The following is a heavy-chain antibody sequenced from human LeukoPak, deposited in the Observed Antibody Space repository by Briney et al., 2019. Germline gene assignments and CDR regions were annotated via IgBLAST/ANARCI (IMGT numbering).Heavy chain of an antibody. CDR2: ISGSGGST. CDR1: GFTFSSYA. Sequence: GGSLRLSCAASGFTFSSYAMSWVRQAPGKGLEWVSAISGSGGSTYYADSVKGRFTISRDNSKNTLYPQMNSLRAEDTAVYYCAKHDYGGNWADAFDIWGQGTMVTVSS. V-gene: IGHV3-23*01. D-gene: IGHD4-23*01. J-gene: IGHJ3*02. CDR3: AKHDYGGNWADAFDI.